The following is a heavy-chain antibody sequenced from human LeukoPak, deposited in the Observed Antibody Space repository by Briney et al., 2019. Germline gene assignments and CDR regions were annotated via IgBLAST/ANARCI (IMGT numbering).Heavy chain of an antibody. Sequence: GGSLRLSCAASGFTFSSYAMSWVRQAPGKGVEWVSAISGSGGSTYYADSVKGRFTISRDNSKNTLYLQMNSLRAEDTAVYYWAKSGRGSGSYYNGYYFDYWGQGTLVTVSS. CDR3: AKSGRGSGSYYNGYYFDY. J-gene: IGHJ4*02. D-gene: IGHD3-10*01. V-gene: IGHV3-23*01. CDR2: ISGSGGST. CDR1: GFTFSSYA.